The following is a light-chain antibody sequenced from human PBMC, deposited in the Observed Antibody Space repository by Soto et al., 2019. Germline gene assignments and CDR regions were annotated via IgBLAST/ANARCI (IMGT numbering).Light chain of an antibody. Sequence: EIVVTHSPGTLSVSLGERATLSCRASQSLRSSLAWYQQKPGQAPRLLIYDASTRATGIPARFSGSGSGTDFTLTISGLQSEDFAVYYCQQYNNWPQTFGQGTKVDIK. CDR3: QQYNNWPQT. V-gene: IGKV3-15*01. CDR2: DAS. CDR1: QSLRSS. J-gene: IGKJ1*01.